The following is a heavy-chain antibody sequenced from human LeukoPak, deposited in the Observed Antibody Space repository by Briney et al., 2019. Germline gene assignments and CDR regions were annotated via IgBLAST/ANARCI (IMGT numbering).Heavy chain of an antibody. D-gene: IGHD5-12*01. Sequence: GRSLRLSCAASGFTFDDYAMHWVRQAPGKGLEWVSGISWNSGSTGYADSVKGRFTISRDNAKNSLYLQMNSLRAEDTALYYCAKDIGGYDSLFDYWGQGTLVTVSS. J-gene: IGHJ4*02. V-gene: IGHV3-9*01. CDR2: ISWNSGST. CDR1: GFTFDDYA. CDR3: AKDIGGYDSLFDY.